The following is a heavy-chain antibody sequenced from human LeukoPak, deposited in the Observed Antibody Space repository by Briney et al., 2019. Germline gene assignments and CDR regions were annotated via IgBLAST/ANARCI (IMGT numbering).Heavy chain of an antibody. J-gene: IGHJ4*02. CDR2: IWYDGSNK. CDR3: AKDAPYSLDY. CDR1: GFTFSNYG. V-gene: IGHV3-30*02. Sequence: GGSLRLSCAASGFTFSNYGMNWVRQAPGKGLEWVAFIWYDGSNKNYADSVKGRFTISRDNSKNTLYLQMNSLRAEDTAVYYCAKDAPYSLDYWGQGTQVTVSS. D-gene: IGHD2-15*01.